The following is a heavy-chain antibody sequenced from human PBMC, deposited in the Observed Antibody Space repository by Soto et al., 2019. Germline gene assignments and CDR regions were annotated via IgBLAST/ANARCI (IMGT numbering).Heavy chain of an antibody. D-gene: IGHD2-8*02. CDR3: ARGMTPPGAPAWYYFDS. J-gene: IGHJ4*02. CDR1: GASITGSSY. V-gene: IGHV4-4*07. CDR2: FSLSGTT. Sequence: QVQLQESGPGLMKPSETLSLTCTVSGASITGSSYWSWIRQPAGKGLEWIGRFSLSGTTNYNPSLRSRVTMSVDVSKNQFSLRLTSVTAAYTALYYCARGMTPPGAPAWYYFDSWGQGTLVTVSS.